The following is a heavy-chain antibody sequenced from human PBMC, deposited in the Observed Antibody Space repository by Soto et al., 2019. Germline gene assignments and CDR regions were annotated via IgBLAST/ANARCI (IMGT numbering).Heavy chain of an antibody. J-gene: IGHJ5*02. CDR3: ATDSPDVGRPWFDP. CDR1: CDSISSGSYY. V-gene: IGHV4-31*03. Sequence: SETLSLTCTVSCDSISSGSYYWNWIRQHPGRGREWIGYMYYSGSTYYNPSLKRRITISRDTSKNQFSLRLSSVTAADTAMYYCATDSPDVGRPWFDPWGQGILVTVSS. D-gene: IGHD1-26*01. CDR2: MYYSGST.